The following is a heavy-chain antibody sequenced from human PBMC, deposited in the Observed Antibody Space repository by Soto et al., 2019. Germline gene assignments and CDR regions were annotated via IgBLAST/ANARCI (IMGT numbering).Heavy chain of an antibody. CDR2: ISGSAGTT. V-gene: IGHV3-23*01. J-gene: IGHJ4*02. CDR3: AKEGYSYSQDY. Sequence: EVQLLESGGGLVQPGGSLRLSCAASGFTFSSFAMSWVRQAPGKGLEWDSTISGSAGTTYYADSVKGRFTISRDNSKNTLYLQMNSLRAEDTAIFYCAKEGYSYSQDYWGQGTLVTVSS. D-gene: IGHD5-18*01. CDR1: GFTFSSFA.